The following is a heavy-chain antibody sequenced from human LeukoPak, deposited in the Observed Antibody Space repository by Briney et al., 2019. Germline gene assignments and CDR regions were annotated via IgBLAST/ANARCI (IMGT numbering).Heavy chain of an antibody. J-gene: IGHJ3*01. CDR1: GFTFSNAW. D-gene: IGHD1-1*01. CDR3: ATSVLTGPWRGAFDV. Sequence: GGSLRLSCAASGFTFSNAWKSWVRQAPGKGLEWVGRIKSSADGGTTDYPAPMKGRFTISRDDSKDMLYLQLNSLNTEDTAVYYCATSVLTGPWRGAFDVWGQGTMVTVSS. V-gene: IGHV3-15*01. CDR2: IKSSADGGTT.